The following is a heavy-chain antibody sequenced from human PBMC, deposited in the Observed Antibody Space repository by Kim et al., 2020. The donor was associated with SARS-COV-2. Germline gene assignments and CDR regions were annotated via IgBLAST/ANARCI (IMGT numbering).Heavy chain of an antibody. CDR1: GASMTSGIYY. CDR2: IYHSGST. Sequence: SETLSLTCSVSGASMTSGIYYWTWIRQHPETGLEWIGYIYHSGSTYYSPSLKSRLTLLVDTSKNQFSLNLNSVTAADTAVYYCARGKPGLSFDFWGQGTL. J-gene: IGHJ4*02. V-gene: IGHV4-31*03. CDR3: ARGKPGLSFDF.